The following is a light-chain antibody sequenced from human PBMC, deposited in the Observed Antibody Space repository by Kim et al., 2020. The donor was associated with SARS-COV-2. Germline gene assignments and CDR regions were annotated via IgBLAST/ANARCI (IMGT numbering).Light chain of an antibody. CDR3: QQRSNWPRSIT. CDR2: DAS. J-gene: IGKJ5*01. CDR1: QSVSRY. V-gene: IGKV3-11*01. Sequence: PGERATLSCRASQSVSRYLAWYQQKPGQAPRLLIYDASNRATGTPARFSGSGSGTDFTLTISSLEPEDFAVYYCQQRSNWPRSITFGQGTRLEIK.